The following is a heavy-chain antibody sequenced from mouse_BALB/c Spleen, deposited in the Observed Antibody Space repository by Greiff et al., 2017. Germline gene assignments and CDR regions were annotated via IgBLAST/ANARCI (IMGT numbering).Heavy chain of an antibody. CDR2: ISSGGGST. J-gene: IGHJ1*01. CDR1: GFAFSSYD. Sequence: EVKLMESGGGLVKPGGSLKLSCAASGFAFSSYDMSWVRQTPEKRLEWVAYISSGGGSTYYPDTVKGRFTISRDNAKNTLYLQMSSLKSEDTAMYYCARHALNGYFDVWGAGTTVTVSS. CDR3: ARHALNGYFDV. V-gene: IGHV5-12-1*01.